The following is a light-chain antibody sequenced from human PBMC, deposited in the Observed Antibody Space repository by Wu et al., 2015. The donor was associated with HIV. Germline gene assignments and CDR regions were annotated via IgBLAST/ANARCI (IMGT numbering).Light chain of an antibody. J-gene: IGKJ1*01. CDR2: GAS. V-gene: IGKV3-15*01. CDR1: QSVSHD. Sequence: EIVMTQSPATLSVSPGERATLSCRASQSVSHDLAWYQQKPGQTPRLLIYGASTRATGIPARFSGSGSGTEFTLTINSLQSEDFAVYFCQQYNNWPPWTFGQGTKVEIK. CDR3: QQYNNWPPWT.